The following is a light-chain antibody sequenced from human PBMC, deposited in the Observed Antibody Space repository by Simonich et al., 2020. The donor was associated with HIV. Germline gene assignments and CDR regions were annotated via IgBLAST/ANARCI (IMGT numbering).Light chain of an antibody. J-gene: IGKJ5*01. V-gene: IGKV3-20*01. CDR1: QSVSSN. Sequence: EIVMTQSPATLSVSPGERATLSCMASQSVSSNLAWYQQKPGQAPRLLIYGASTSATGIPDRFSGSGSGTDFTLTISRLEPEDFAVYYCQQYGSSPITFGQGTRLEIK. CDR3: QQYGSSPIT. CDR2: GAS.